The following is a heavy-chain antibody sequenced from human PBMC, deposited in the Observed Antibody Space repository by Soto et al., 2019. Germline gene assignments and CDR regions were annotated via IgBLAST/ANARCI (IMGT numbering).Heavy chain of an antibody. J-gene: IGHJ6*02. CDR2: ISGSGGST. D-gene: IGHD2-2*01. CDR3: AKDLGRYCSSTSCRMSGMDV. V-gene: IGHV3-23*01. Sequence: VGSLSLSCASSGFTFSSYAMILVRPAPVKGLEWVSAISGSGGSTYYADSVKGRFTISRDNSKNTLYLQMNSLRAEDTAVYYCAKDLGRYCSSTSCRMSGMDVWGQGTTVTVSS. CDR1: GFTFSSYA.